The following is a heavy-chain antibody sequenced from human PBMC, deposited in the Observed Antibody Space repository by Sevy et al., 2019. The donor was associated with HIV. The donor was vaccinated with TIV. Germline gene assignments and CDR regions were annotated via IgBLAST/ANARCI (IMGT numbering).Heavy chain of an antibody. CDR3: AKDMCDYVWGSFGGMDV. J-gene: IGHJ6*02. CDR2: ISWNSGSI. D-gene: IGHD3-16*01. Sequence: GGSLRLSCAASGFTFDDYAMHWVRQAPGKGLEWVSGISWNSGSIGYADSVKGRFTISRDNAKNSLYLQMNSLRAEDTALYYCAKDMCDYVWGSFGGMDVWGQGTTVTVSS. V-gene: IGHV3-9*01. CDR1: GFTFDDYA.